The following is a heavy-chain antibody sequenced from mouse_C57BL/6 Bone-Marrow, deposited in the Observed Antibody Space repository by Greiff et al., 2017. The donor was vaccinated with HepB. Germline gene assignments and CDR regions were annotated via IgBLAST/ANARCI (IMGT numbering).Heavy chain of an antibody. CDR3: ARDLESYDGYYYAMDY. CDR2: INYDGSST. Sequence: EVKVVESEGGLVQPGSSMKLSCTASGFTFSDYYMAWVRQVPEKGLEWVANINYDGSSTYYLDSLKSRFIISRDNAKNILYLQMSSLKSEDTATYYCARDLESYDGYYYAMDYWGQGTSVTVSS. CDR1: GFTFSDYY. D-gene: IGHD2-3*01. J-gene: IGHJ4*01. V-gene: IGHV5-16*01.